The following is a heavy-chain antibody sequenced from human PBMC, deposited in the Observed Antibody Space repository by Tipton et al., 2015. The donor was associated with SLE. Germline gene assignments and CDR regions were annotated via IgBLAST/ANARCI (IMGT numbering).Heavy chain of an antibody. CDR2: IYVSGST. CDR3: ARDRRGWYFDL. J-gene: IGHJ2*01. D-gene: IGHD3-10*01. CDR1: SDSMSSPY. Sequence: LRLSCTVSSDSMSSPYWSWIRQPAGKGLEWIGRIYVSGSTNYNPSLKSRVTMSVDTSKNQFSLKLSSVTAADTAVYYCARDRRGWYFDLWGRGTLVTVSS. V-gene: IGHV4-4*07.